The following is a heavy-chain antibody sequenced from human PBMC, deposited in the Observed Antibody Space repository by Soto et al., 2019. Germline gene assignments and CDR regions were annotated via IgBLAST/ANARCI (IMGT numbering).Heavy chain of an antibody. D-gene: IGHD1-26*01. J-gene: IGHJ4*02. V-gene: IGHV4-61*01. CDR1: GGSVSRGSYY. CDR3: ARGEIVGATTWYFDY. CDR2: IYYSGSN. Sequence: ETLSLTYTVSGGSVSRGSYYWSWIRQPPGKGLEWIGYIYYSGSNNYNPSLKSRVTISVDTSKNQFSLKLSSVTAADTAVYYCARGEIVGATTWYFDYWGQGTLVTVS.